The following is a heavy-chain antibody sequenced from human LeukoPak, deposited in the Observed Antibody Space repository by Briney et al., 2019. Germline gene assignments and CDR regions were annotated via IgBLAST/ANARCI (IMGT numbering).Heavy chain of an antibody. J-gene: IGHJ5*02. Sequence: ASVKVSCKASGYTFTNYYIHRVRQAPGQRVEWMGGINPQSGVTKDAQKFQGRVTMDRHTPITTAYMELSRLRSDDTAVYYCAREEFLIGGFGDNWFDPWGQGTLVTVSS. V-gene: IGHV1-2*02. D-gene: IGHD3-10*01. CDR2: INPQSGVT. CDR3: AREEFLIGGFGDNWFDP. CDR1: GYTFTNYY.